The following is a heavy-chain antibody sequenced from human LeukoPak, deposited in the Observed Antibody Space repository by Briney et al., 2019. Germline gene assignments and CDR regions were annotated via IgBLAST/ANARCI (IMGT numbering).Heavy chain of an antibody. D-gene: IGHD5-12*01. Sequence: SETLSLTCAVYGGSFSGYYWSWIRQPPGKGLEWIGYISYSGSTYYNPSLKSRVAISLDTSKNQFSLKLSSVTAADTAMHYCARDRRYSPADYWGQGTLVTVSS. CDR2: ISYSGST. J-gene: IGHJ4*02. V-gene: IGHV4-34*09. CDR3: ARDRRYSPADY. CDR1: GGSFSGYY.